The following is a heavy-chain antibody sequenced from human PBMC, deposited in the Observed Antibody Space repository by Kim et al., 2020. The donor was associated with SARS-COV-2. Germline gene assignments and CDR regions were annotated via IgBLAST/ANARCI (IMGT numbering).Heavy chain of an antibody. CDR1: GYTFTSYY. CDR2: INPSGGST. V-gene: IGHV1-46*01. J-gene: IGHJ6*02. CDR3: ARGSPWFGDHTSYYYGMDV. Sequence: ASVKVSCKASGYTFTSYYMHWVRQAPGQGLEWMGIINPSGGSTSYAQKFQGRVTMTRDTSTSTVYMELSSLRSEDTAVYYCARGSPWFGDHTSYYYGMDVWGQGTTVTVSS. D-gene: IGHD3-10*01.